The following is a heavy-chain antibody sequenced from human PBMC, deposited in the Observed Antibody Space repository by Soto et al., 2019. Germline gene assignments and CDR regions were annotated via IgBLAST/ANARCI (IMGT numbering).Heavy chain of an antibody. J-gene: IGHJ6*02. D-gene: IGHD3-22*01. CDR2: IYTTGST. Sequence: LSETLSLTCTVSGGSISTYFWSWIRQPAGGGLEWIGRIYTTGSTNYNPSLKSRVSMSLDTSRSQFSLKLSSVTAADTAVYYCAREGCYFVSICCGGYHPHGPDVGAQGPAVHVS. CDR1: GGSISTYF. V-gene: IGHV4-4*07. CDR3: AREGCYFVSICCGGYHPHGPDV.